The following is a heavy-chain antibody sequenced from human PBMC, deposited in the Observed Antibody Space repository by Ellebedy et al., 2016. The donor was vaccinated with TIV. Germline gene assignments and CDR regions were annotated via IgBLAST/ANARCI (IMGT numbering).Heavy chain of an antibody. J-gene: IGHJ4*02. D-gene: IGHD2-2*01. Sequence: GESLKISCAASGFTFSTYWMHWVRQAPGKGLMWVSRINTDGSSTGYADSVKGRSTISRDNAKNSLYLQMNSLRAEDTAVYYCARGGATSSRYWRNWGQGALVTVSS. CDR3: ARGGATSSRYWRN. V-gene: IGHV3-74*01. CDR2: INTDGSST. CDR1: GFTFSTYW.